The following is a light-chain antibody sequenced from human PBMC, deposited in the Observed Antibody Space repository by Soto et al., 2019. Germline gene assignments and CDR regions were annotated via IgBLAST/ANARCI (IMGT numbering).Light chain of an antibody. J-gene: IGKJ1*01. Sequence: EIVLTQSPGTLSLSPGERATLSCRASQSISSNLAWYQQKPGQAPRLLIYAASTRATGIPARFSGSGSGTDFTLTISSLQSEDFAVYYCQQYINWLRTFGQGTKV. CDR1: QSISSN. CDR2: AAS. CDR3: QQYINWLRT. V-gene: IGKV3-15*01.